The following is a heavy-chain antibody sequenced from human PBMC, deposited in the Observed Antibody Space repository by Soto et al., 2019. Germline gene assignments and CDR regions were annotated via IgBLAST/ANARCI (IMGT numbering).Heavy chain of an antibody. Sequence: GGSLRLSCAASGFTFSSYGMHWVCQAPGKGLEWVAVISYDGSNKYYADSVKGRFTISRDNSKNTLYLQMNSLRAEDTAVYYCANFVDYYGMGVWGQGTTVTVSS. CDR2: ISYDGSNK. J-gene: IGHJ6*02. CDR3: ANFVDYYGMGV. CDR1: GFTFSSYG. V-gene: IGHV3-30*18.